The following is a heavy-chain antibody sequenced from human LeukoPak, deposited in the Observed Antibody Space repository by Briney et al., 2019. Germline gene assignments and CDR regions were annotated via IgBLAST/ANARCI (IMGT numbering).Heavy chain of an antibody. CDR1: GGSIGSGAYY. CDR2: IYASGST. CDR3: AREWVGSSSTNWFDP. Sequence: SETLSLTCTVSGGSIGSGAYYWSWIRQPAGKGPEWIGRIYASGSTNYNPSLKSRVTISVDKSKNQFSLKLSSVTAADTAVYYCAREWVGSSSTNWFDPWGQGTLVTVSS. J-gene: IGHJ5*02. D-gene: IGHD6-13*01. V-gene: IGHV4-61*02.